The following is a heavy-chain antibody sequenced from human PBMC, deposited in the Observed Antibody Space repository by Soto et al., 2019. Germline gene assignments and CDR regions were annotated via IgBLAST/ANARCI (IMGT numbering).Heavy chain of an antibody. CDR2: IYYTGNT. Sequence: HSETPSISCEFGGGSVYSRRSDGGWIQQPPGKGLEWLGTIYYTGNTYYNPSLRGRVTIFGDTSKNHFSLQLSSVTAADTAVYSCARGSYYDSSGYYDYWGQGTLVTVSS. V-gene: IGHV4-39*07. CDR1: GGSVYSRRSD. CDR3: ARGSYYDSSGYYDY. J-gene: IGHJ4*02. D-gene: IGHD3-22*01.